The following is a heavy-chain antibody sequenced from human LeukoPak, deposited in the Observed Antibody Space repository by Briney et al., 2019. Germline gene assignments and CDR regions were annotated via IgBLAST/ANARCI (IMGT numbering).Heavy chain of an antibody. CDR1: GFTFSSYA. V-gene: IGHV3-30*04. CDR2: ISYDGSNK. CDR3: ARVSFSSGGCFDY. Sequence: GRSLRLSCAASGFTFSSYAMHWVRQAPGKGLEWVAVISYDGSNKYYADSVKGRFTISRDNSKNTLYLQMNSLRAEDTAVYYCARVSFSSGGCFDYWGQGTLVTVSS. D-gene: IGHD2-15*01. J-gene: IGHJ4*02.